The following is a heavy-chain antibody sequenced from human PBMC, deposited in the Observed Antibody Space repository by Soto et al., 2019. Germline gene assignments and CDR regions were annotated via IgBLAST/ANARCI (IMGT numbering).Heavy chain of an antibody. CDR3: AGDPYYYASYF. CDR1: GFTFSSYA. J-gene: IGHJ4*02. V-gene: IGHV3-48*03. Sequence: GGSLRLSCAASGFTFSSYAMHWIRQAPGKGLXWLSXXXQXGXTXIXXXXLKGRFTVSRDNAHNTLYLQMNSLRAEDTAVYYCAGDPYYYASYFWGQGAMVTVSS. CDR2: XXQXGXTX. D-gene: IGHD3-10*01.